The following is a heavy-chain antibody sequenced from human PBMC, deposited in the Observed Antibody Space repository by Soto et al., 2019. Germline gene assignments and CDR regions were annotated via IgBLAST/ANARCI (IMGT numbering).Heavy chain of an antibody. D-gene: IGHD2-2*01. CDR1: GYTLTELS. Sequence: ASVKVSCKVSGYTLTELSMHWVRQAPGKGLEWMGGFDPEDGETIYAQKFQGRVTMTEDTSTDTAYMELSSLRSEDTAVYYCATETPYFLIEPAANHDAFDFWGQGTMVTVS. CDR3: ATETPYFLIEPAANHDAFDF. V-gene: IGHV1-24*01. J-gene: IGHJ3*01. CDR2: FDPEDGET.